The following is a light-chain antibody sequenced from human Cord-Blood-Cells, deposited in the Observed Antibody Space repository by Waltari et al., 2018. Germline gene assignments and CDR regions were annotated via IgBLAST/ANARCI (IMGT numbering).Light chain of an antibody. V-gene: IGKV2-28*01. CDR1: QSLLHSNGYNY. CDR3: MQALQTPPT. Sequence: DIVMTQSPLSLPVTPGEPASISCRSSQSLLHSNGYNYLDWYLQKPGQSPHLLFYLGSNRASGVPDRFSGSGSGTDFTLKISRVEAEDVGVYYCMQALQTPPTFGQGTKVEIK. CDR2: LGS. J-gene: IGKJ1*01.